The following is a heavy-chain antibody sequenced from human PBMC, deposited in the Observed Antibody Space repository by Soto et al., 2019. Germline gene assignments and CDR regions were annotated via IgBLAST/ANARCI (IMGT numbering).Heavy chain of an antibody. CDR1: GDSIKHYY. V-gene: IGHV4-59*01. J-gene: IGHJ5*02. D-gene: IGHD3-16*01. Sequence: PSETLSLTCTVSGDSIKHYYWNWIRQPPGKGLEWIGYIYYSGATNYNPSLKSRVTISKNQFSLKLTSVTAADTAVNYWVRGETKAPLDPWAQGTRVTVSS. CDR2: IYYSGAT. CDR3: VRGETKAPLDP.